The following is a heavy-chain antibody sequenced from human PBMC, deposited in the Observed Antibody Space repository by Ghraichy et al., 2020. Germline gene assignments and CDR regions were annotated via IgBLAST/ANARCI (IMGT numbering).Heavy chain of an antibody. V-gene: IGHV3-48*02. CDR3: ARMDYGSADDF. CDR2: ISTSGTE. Sequence: GESLNISCAASGFTFTNYAMNWVRQAPGQGLEWVSYISTSGTEHYADSVKGRFTISRDNAKNSVYLQMNSLRDEDTAMYYCARMDYGSADDFWGQGTLVTVSS. J-gene: IGHJ4*02. D-gene: IGHD3-10*01. CDR1: GFTFTNYA.